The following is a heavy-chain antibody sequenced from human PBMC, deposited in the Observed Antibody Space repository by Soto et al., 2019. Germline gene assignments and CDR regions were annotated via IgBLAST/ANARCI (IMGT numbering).Heavy chain of an antibody. Sequence: NPSETLSLTCAVSSGCISSNNWWSWVRQPPRKGLEWIGEIYHSGSTNSNPSLKSRVTISVDNSNNQFSLRLSSVTAADTAVYYCARSGGSYGDYFNPPYDYWGQGTLVTVSS. CDR3: ARSGGSYGDYFNPPYDY. CDR1: SGCISSNNW. D-gene: IGHD4-17*01. CDR2: IYHSGST. V-gene: IGHV4-4*02. J-gene: IGHJ4*02.